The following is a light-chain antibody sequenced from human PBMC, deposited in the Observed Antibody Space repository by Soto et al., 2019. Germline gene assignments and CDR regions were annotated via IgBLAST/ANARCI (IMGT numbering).Light chain of an antibody. CDR1: QSISSW. CDR3: QQYYSYPIT. J-gene: IGKJ5*01. Sequence: DIQMTQSPSTLSASVGDRVTITCRASQSISSWLAWYQQKPGKAPKLLIYKASTLKSGVPSRFSGSGSGTDFTLTISCLQSEDFATYYCQQYYSYPITFGQGTRLEIK. V-gene: IGKV1-5*03. CDR2: KAS.